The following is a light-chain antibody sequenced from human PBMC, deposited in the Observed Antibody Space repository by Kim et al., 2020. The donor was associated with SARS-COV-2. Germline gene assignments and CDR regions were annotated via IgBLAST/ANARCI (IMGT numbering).Light chain of an antibody. Sequence: DIQMTQSPSSLSASLGDRVIITCRASEGIKNDLGWYQQKPGKAPKCLIYAASILQSGVPSRFRGSGFGTEFTLTINSLQPEDFATYYCLQHNRYPRTFGQGTKVEIK. J-gene: IGKJ1*01. V-gene: IGKV1-17*01. CDR2: AAS. CDR1: EGIKND. CDR3: LQHNRYPRT.